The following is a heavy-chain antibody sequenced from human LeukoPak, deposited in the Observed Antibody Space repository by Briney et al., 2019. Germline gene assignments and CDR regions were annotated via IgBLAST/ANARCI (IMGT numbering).Heavy chain of an antibody. V-gene: IGHV4-59*01. CDR2: IYYTGST. CDR1: SGSISRYY. D-gene: IGHD6-19*01. J-gene: IGHJ3*02. Sequence: PSETLSLTCTVSSGSISRYYWSWIRQPPGKGLDWIGYIYYTGSTYYNPSLKSRVTISVDTSKNQFSLKLNSVTAADTAVYYCARKSVAVRDAFDIWGQGTMVTVSS. CDR3: ARKSVAVRDAFDI.